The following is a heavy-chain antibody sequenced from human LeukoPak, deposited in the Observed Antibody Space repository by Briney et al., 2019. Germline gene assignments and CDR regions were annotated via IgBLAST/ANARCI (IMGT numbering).Heavy chain of an antibody. CDR2: FYYSGGT. J-gene: IGHJ4*02. CDR1: GGSISSSTYY. V-gene: IGHV4-39*07. CDR3: ARDTEFSL. D-gene: IGHD3-10*01. Sequence: SETLSLTCTVSGGSISSSTYYWGWIRQPPGKGLEWIGSFYYSGGTYYNPSLKSRVTISVDTSKNQFSLKLSSVTAADTAVYYCARDTEFSLWGQGTLVTVSS.